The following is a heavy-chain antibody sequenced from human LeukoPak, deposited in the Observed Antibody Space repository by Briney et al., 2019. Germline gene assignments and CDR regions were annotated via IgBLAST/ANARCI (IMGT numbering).Heavy chain of an antibody. CDR2: ISGSGGST. Sequence: GGSLRLSCAASGFTFSSYGMSWVRQAPGKGLEWVSAISGSGGSTYYADSVKGRFTISRDNAKNSLYLQMNSLRAEDTAVYYCARDHHRRLYDSQARDTFDIWGQGTMVTVSS. D-gene: IGHD3-22*01. V-gene: IGHV3-23*01. CDR1: GFTFSSYG. CDR3: ARDHHRRLYDSQARDTFDI. J-gene: IGHJ3*02.